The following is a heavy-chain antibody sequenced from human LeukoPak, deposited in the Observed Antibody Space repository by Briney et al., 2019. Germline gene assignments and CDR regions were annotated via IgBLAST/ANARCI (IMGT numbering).Heavy chain of an antibody. Sequence: GESLNISCTTSGYSFTSHWIGWVRQMPGKGLEWMGIVFPGDSDTRYSPSFQGQVTISADKSLSTAFLQWSSLKASDTAIYYCARLSGYSSGWYAACLDYWGQGTLVTVSS. CDR2: VFPGDSDT. V-gene: IGHV5-51*01. CDR1: GYSFTSHW. J-gene: IGHJ4*02. D-gene: IGHD6-19*01. CDR3: ARLSGYSSGWYAACLDY.